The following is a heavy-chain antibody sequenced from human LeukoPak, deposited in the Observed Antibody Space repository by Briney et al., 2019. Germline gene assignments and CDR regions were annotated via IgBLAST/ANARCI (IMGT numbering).Heavy chain of an antibody. J-gene: IGHJ4*02. V-gene: IGHV3-33*01. CDR2: IWYDGTTK. Sequence: PGGSLRLSCAASGFXFSSYGIHWVRQAPGKGLDWVAVIWYDGTTKYYADSVKGRCTISRDNSKTTLYLQMNSLRAEDTAVYYCARSLPDSSGYYYDYWGQGTLVTVSS. D-gene: IGHD3-22*01. CDR1: GFXFSSYG. CDR3: ARSLPDSSGYYYDY.